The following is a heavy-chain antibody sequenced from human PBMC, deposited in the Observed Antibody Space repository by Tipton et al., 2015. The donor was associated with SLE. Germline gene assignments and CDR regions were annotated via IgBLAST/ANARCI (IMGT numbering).Heavy chain of an antibody. CDR1: GGSISRYY. Sequence: TLSLTCTVSGGSISRYYWSWIRQPPGKGLEWIGYIFYSGSTHYNPSLKSRVTMSLDTSNNHFSLKLRSVTAADTAVYYCARVGSGDRPYAFDIWGQGTMVTVSS. D-gene: IGHD7-27*01. CDR3: ARVGSGDRPYAFDI. V-gene: IGHV4-59*01. CDR2: IFYSGST. J-gene: IGHJ3*02.